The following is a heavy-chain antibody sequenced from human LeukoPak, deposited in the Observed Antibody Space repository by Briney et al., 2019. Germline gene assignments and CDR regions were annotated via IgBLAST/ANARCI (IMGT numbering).Heavy chain of an antibody. D-gene: IGHD6-13*01. V-gene: IGHV3-23*01. CDR1: GFTFSSYA. Sequence: QSGGSLRLSCAASGFTFSSYAMSWVRQAPGKGLEWVSAISGSGGSTYYADSVKGRFTISRDNSKNTLYLQMNSLRAEDTAVYYCAKDLVGSSWYPGPIDYWGQGTLVTVSS. CDR2: ISGSGGST. CDR3: AKDLVGSSWYPGPIDY. J-gene: IGHJ4*02.